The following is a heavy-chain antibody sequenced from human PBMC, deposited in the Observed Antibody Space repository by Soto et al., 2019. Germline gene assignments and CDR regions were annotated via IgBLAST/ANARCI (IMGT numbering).Heavy chain of an antibody. CDR2: IIPIFGTA. J-gene: IGHJ6*01. CDR3: ASHSITMIVVVMNYYYYGMEV. Sequence: ASVKVSCKASGCTFSSYAISWVRQAPGQGLEWMGGIIPIFGTANYAQKFQGRVTITADKSTSTAYMELSSLRSEDTAVYYCASHSITMIVVVMNYYYYGMEVWGQGTTVIVS. V-gene: IGHV1-69*06. CDR1: GCTFSSYA. D-gene: IGHD3-22*01.